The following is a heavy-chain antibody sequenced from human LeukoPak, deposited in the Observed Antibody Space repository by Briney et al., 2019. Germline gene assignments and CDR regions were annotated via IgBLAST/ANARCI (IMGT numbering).Heavy chain of an antibody. CDR2: IYYSGST. CDR1: GGSISSYY. D-gene: IGHD3-22*01. Sequence: SETLSLTCTVSGGSISSYYWSWIRQPPGKGLEWIGYIYYSGSTNYNPSLKSRVTISVDTSKNQFSLKLSSVTAADTAVYYCATSVSDYYDSSGYSWFDYWGQGTLVTVSS. V-gene: IGHV4-59*08. CDR3: ATSVSDYYDSSGYSWFDY. J-gene: IGHJ4*02.